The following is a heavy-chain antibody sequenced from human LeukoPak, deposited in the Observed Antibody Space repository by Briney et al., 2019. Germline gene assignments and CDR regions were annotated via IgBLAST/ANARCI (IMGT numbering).Heavy chain of an antibody. CDR3: ARARSSDYYDSSDDAFDI. V-gene: IGHV4-61*02. CDR1: GGSISSGSYY. D-gene: IGHD3-22*01. CDR2: IYTSGST. Sequence: PSQTLSLTCTISGGSISSGSYYWNWIRQPAGKGLEWIGRIYTSGSTNYNPSLKSRVTISLDTSKNQFSLKLSSVTAADTAVYYCARARSSDYYDSSDDAFDIWGQGTMVTVSS. J-gene: IGHJ3*02.